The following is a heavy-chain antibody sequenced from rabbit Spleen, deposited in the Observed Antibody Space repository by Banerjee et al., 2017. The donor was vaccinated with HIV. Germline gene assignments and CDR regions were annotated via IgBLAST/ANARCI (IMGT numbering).Heavy chain of an antibody. J-gene: IGHJ6*01. V-gene: IGHV1S45*01. Sequence: QEQLVESGGGLVQPEGSLKLTCKASGFDFSNKAVMCWVRQAPGKGLEWIACINAVTGKAVYATWAKGRFTFSKTSSTTVTLQMTSLTVADTATYFCARDTSSSFSTYGLDLWGQGTLVTVS. CDR3: ARDTSSSFSTYGLDL. D-gene: IGHD1-1*01. CDR1: GFDFSNKAV. CDR2: INAVTGKA.